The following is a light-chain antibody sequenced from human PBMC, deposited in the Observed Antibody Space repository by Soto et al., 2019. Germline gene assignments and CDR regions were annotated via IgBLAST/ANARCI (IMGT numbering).Light chain of an antibody. CDR2: GNN. CDR3: RSFTTSSTYV. CDR1: SSNIGAGYD. V-gene: IGLV1-40*01. Sequence: QSVLTQPPSVSGAPGQRVTVSCTGSSSNIGAGYDVNWYQQYPGRGPKLLIYGNNIRPSGVSDRFSGSKSATSASLAITGLQAEDEADYYCRSFTTSSTYVVGAGTKVTAL. J-gene: IGLJ1*01.